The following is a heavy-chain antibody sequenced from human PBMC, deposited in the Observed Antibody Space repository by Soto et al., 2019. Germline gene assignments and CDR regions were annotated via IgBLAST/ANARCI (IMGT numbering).Heavy chain of an antibody. Sequence: QVQLQESGPGLVKPSGTLSLTCAVSGGSISSSNWWSWVRQPPGKGLEWIGEIYHSGSTNYNPSLKRRVTISVDKSKNQFSLKLSSVTAADTAVYYCARESSKDYYGSGSYFDYWGQGTLVTVSS. V-gene: IGHV4-4*02. J-gene: IGHJ4*02. CDR2: IYHSGST. D-gene: IGHD3-10*01. CDR3: ARESSKDYYGSGSYFDY. CDR1: GGSISSSNW.